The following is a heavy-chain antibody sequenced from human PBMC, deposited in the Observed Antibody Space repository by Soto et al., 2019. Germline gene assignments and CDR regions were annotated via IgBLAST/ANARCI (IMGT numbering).Heavy chain of an antibody. V-gene: IGHV1-58*01. J-gene: IGHJ6*02. CDR2: IVVGSGNT. CDR1: GFTFTSSA. Sequence: QMQLVQSGPEVKKPGTSVKVSCKASGFTFTSSAVQWVRQARGQRLEWIGWIVVGSGNTNYAQKVQERVTITRDMSTRTAYMELSSLRSEDTAGYYSAGVDVGGNGGIHYYYYGMDVWGQGTTVTVSS. D-gene: IGHD2-15*01. CDR3: AGVDVGGNGGIHYYYYGMDV.